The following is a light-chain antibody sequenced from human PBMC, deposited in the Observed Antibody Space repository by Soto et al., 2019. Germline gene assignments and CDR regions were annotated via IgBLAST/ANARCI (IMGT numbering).Light chain of an antibody. V-gene: IGKV3-20*01. Sequence: EVVLTQSKGTLSLSPGERATLSCRASQSVSSSYLAWYQQKPGQAPRLLIYGASSRATGIPDRFSGSGSGTDFTLTISRLEPEDFAVYYCQQYGSSPRTFGQGTMV. CDR2: GAS. CDR3: QQYGSSPRT. CDR1: QSVSSSY. J-gene: IGKJ1*01.